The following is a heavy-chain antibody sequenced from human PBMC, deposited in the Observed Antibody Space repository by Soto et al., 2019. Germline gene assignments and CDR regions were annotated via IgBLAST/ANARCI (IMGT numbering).Heavy chain of an antibody. J-gene: IGHJ4*02. CDR2: IIPIFGTA. CDR3: ARVPRAWLVMDY. D-gene: IGHD6-19*01. V-gene: IGHV1-69*12. Sequence: QVQLVQSGAEVKKPGSSVKVSCKASGGTFSSYAISWVRQAPGQGLEWMGGIIPIFGTANYAQKFQGRVTITADESTSTASMALSSLRSADTAVYYCARVPRAWLVMDYWGQGTLVTVSS. CDR1: GGTFSSYA.